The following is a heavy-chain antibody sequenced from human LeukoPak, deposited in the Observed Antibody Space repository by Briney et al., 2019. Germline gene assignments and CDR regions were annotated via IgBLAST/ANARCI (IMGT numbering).Heavy chain of an antibody. V-gene: IGHV3-30-3*01. CDR1: GFTFSSYA. CDR2: ISYDGSNK. D-gene: IGHD5-24*01. J-gene: IGHJ4*02. Sequence: GGSLRLSCAASGFTFSSYAMHWVRQAPGKGLEWVAVISYDGSNKYYADSVKGRFTISRDNSKNTLYLQMNSLRAEDTAVYYCAREWRGGGYNGWGQGTLVTVSS. CDR3: AREWRGGGYNG.